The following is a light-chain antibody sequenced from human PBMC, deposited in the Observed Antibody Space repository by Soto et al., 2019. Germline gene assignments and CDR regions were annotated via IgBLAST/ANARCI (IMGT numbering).Light chain of an antibody. J-gene: IGKJ5*01. CDR1: QNFGSSY. V-gene: IGKV3-15*01. CDR3: QQYNNWPPIT. Sequence: EIWLAQCPATLSVSPGERATLSCRASQNFGSSYLAWYQQKPGQAPRLLIYGASTRATGIPARFSGSGSGTEFTLTISSLQSEDFAVYYCQQYNNWPPITFGQGTRLAIK. CDR2: GAS.